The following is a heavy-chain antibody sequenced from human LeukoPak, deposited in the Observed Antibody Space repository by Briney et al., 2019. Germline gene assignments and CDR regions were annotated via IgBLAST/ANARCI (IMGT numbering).Heavy chain of an antibody. Sequence: ASVKVSCKVSGYTLTELSMHWVRQAPGKGLEWMGGFDPEDGETIYAQKFQGRVTMTEDTSTDTAYMELSSLRSEDTAVYYCATQISGCSSSITLDYWGQGTLVTVSS. D-gene: IGHD6-13*01. J-gene: IGHJ4*02. CDR3: ATQISGCSSSITLDY. CDR2: FDPEDGET. CDR1: GYTLTELS. V-gene: IGHV1-24*01.